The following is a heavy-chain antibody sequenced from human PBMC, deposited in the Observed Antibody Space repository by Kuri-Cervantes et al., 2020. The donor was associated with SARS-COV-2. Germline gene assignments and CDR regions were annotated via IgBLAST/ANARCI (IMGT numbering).Heavy chain of an antibody. Sequence: GSLRLSCAVYGGSFSGYYCSWIRQPPGKGLEWIGEINHSGSTNYNPSLKTRVTISVDTSKNQFSLKLSSVTAADTAVYYCARGRRGVPATFFDYWGQGTLVTVSS. CDR1: GGSFSGYY. D-gene: IGHD2-2*01. CDR3: ARGRRGVPATFFDY. CDR2: INHSGST. V-gene: IGHV4-34*01. J-gene: IGHJ4*02.